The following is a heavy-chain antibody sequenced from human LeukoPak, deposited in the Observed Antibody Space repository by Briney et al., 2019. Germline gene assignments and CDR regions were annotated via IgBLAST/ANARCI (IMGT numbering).Heavy chain of an antibody. J-gene: IGHJ4*02. CDR1: GGSISSYY. Sequence: PSETLSLTCTVSGGSISSYYWSWIRQPPVKGLEWIGYIYYSGSTNYNPSLKSRVTISVDTSKNQFSLKLSSVTAADTAVYYCARLRDSSSWYEFDYWGQGTLVTVSS. CDR3: ARLRDSSSWYEFDY. D-gene: IGHD6-13*01. CDR2: IYYSGST. V-gene: IGHV4-59*08.